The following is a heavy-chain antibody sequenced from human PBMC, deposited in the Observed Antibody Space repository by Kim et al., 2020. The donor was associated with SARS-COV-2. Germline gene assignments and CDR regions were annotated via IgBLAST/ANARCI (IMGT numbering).Heavy chain of an antibody. V-gene: IGHV2-5*01. D-gene: IGHD1-1*01. J-gene: IGHJ4*02. CDR3: AHRTTGTAGFDY. Sequence: RSSPSLKRRLTITKDTSKNQVVLIMTNMDPVDTATYYCAHRTTGTAGFDYWGQGTLVTVSS.